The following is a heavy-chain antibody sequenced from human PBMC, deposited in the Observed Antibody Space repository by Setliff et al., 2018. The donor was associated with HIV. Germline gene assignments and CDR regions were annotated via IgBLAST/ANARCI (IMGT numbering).Heavy chain of an antibody. CDR2: INPNSGGT. D-gene: IGHD1-26*01. CDR1: GYIFTDYY. Sequence: ASVKVSCKASGYIFTDYYMHWVRQAPGQELGWMGRINPNSGGTNYAQEFQGRVTMTRDTSISTAYMDLSSLTSDDTAVYYCALASIVSTARWNHWGRGTLVTVSS. J-gene: IGHJ4*02. CDR3: ALASIVSTARWNH. V-gene: IGHV1-2*06.